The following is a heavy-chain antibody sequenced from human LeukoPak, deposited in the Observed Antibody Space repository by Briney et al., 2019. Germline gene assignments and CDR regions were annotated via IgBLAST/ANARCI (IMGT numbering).Heavy chain of an antibody. V-gene: IGHV3-20*04. Sequence: GGSLRLSCAASGFTFDDYGMSWVRQAPGKGLEWVSGINWNGGSTGYVDSVKGRFTISRDNAKNSLYLQMNSLRAEDTALYYCARDPEGYYDSSGYYSPRYFDYWGQGTLVTVSS. J-gene: IGHJ4*02. CDR2: INWNGGST. CDR3: ARDPEGYYDSSGYYSPRYFDY. CDR1: GFTFDDYG. D-gene: IGHD3-22*01.